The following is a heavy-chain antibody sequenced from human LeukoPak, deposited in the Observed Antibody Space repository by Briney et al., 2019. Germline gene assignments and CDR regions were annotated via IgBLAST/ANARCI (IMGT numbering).Heavy chain of an antibody. J-gene: IGHJ1*01. CDR1: DFSFSNYW. V-gene: IGHV3-7*01. CDR3: ASLSYSSSSNQYFQH. D-gene: IGHD6-13*01. CDR2: IRGDESRK. Sequence: GGSLRLSCTASDFSFSNYWMTWLRQAPGKGLEWVANIRGDESRKYYLDSVTGRFTISRDNAKNSLYLQMNSLRAEDTAVYYCASLSYSSSSNQYFQHWGQGTLVTVSS.